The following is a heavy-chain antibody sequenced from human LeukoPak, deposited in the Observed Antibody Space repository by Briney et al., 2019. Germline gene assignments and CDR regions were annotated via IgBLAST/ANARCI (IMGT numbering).Heavy chain of an antibody. Sequence: GGSLRLSCAAFGFTVSSNYMSWVRQAPGKGLEWVSVIYSGGSTYYADSVKGRFTISRDNSKNTLYLQMNSLRAEDTAVYYCASLPYYYGSGSALRDFDYWGQGTLVTVSS. CDR2: IYSGGST. D-gene: IGHD3-10*01. CDR1: GFTVSSNY. J-gene: IGHJ4*02. V-gene: IGHV3-66*01. CDR3: ASLPYYYGSGSALRDFDY.